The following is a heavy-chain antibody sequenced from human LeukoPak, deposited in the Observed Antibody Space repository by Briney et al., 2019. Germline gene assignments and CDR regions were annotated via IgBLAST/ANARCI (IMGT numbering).Heavy chain of an antibody. CDR1: GYSISSGYY. D-gene: IGHD2-2*01. CDR2: IYHSGST. CDR3: AHAVVPAAMDY. Sequence: PSETLSLTCAVSGYSISSGYYWGWIRQPPGKGLGWIGSIYHSGSTYYNPSLKSRVTISVDTSKNQFSLKLSSVTAADTAVYYCAHAVVPAAMDYWGQGTLVTVSS. J-gene: IGHJ4*02. V-gene: IGHV4-38-2*01.